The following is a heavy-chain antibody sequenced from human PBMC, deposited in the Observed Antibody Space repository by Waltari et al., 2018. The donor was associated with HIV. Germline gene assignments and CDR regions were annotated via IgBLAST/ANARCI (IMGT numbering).Heavy chain of an antibody. CDR1: FSGYY. CDR3: ARASKGIFGVVTLLDY. Sequence: FSGYYWSWIRQPPGKGLEWIGEINHSGSTNYNPSLKSRVTISVDTSKNQFSLKLSSVTAADTAVYYCARASKGIFGVVTLLDYWGQGTLVTVSS. D-gene: IGHD3-3*01. CDR2: INHSGST. V-gene: IGHV4-34*01. J-gene: IGHJ4*02.